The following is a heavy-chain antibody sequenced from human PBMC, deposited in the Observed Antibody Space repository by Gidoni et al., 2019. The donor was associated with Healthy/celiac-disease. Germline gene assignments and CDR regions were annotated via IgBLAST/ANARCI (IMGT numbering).Heavy chain of an antibody. D-gene: IGHD6-19*01. CDR2: INHSGSI. J-gene: IGHJ4*02. CDR3: AKRNGYSSGWYFFAL. V-gene: IGHV4-34*01. Sequence: QVQLQQWGAGLLKPSETLSLTCAVYGGSFSGYYWSWIRQPPGKGLEWIGEINHSGSINYNPSLKSRVTISVDTSKNQFSLKLSSVTAADTAVYYCAKRNGYSSGWYFFALWGQGTLVTVSS. CDR1: GGSFSGYY.